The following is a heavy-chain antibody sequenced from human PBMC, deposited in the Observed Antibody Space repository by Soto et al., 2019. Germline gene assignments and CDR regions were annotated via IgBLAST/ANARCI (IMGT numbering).Heavy chain of an antibody. D-gene: IGHD2-21*01. CDR1: GFTFSSYA. J-gene: IGHJ5*02. CDR2: ITGSGGDT. V-gene: IGHV3-23*01. Sequence: LRLSCAASGFTFSSYAMSWVRQAPGRGLEWVSCITGSGGDTYYADSVKGRFAISRDNSKDTLFLQMNSLRAEDTAVYYCAKAGRLVINWFDPWGQGTLVTVSS. CDR3: AKAGRLVINWFDP.